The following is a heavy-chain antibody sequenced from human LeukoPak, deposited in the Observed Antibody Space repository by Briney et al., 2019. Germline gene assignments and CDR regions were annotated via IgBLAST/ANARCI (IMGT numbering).Heavy chain of an antibody. CDR2: MNPNSGNT. J-gene: IGHJ4*02. D-gene: IGHD6-13*01. Sequence: ASVKVSCKASGYTFTSYDINWVRQATGQGLEWMGWMNPNSGNTGYAQKFQGRVTMTRNTSISTAYMELSSLRSEDTAVYYCARELAAAGIGVFDYWGQGTLVTVSS. V-gene: IGHV1-8*01. CDR3: ARELAAAGIGVFDY. CDR1: GYTFTSYD.